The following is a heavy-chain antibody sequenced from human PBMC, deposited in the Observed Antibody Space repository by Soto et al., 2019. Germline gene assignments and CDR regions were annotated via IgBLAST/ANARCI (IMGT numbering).Heavy chain of an antibody. V-gene: IGHV3-21*01. CDR2: ISSGSTYI. CDR3: ARVLEGYYYGSGSFDY. CDR1: GCTLNTYG. D-gene: IGHD3-10*01. Sequence: EVQLVESGGGLVKPGGSLRLSCAASGCTLNTYGMNWVRQAPGKGLEWVSSISSGSTYIYYADSVKGRFTISRDNAKNSLYLQMNSLRAEDTAVYYCARVLEGYYYGSGSFDYWGQGTLVTVSS. J-gene: IGHJ4*02.